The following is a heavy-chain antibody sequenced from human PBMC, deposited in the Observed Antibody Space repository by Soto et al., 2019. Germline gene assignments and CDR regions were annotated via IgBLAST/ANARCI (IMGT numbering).Heavy chain of an antibody. V-gene: IGHV1-18*01. J-gene: IGHJ4*02. CDR3: ARESSSSCHDY. CDR1: GYTFTSYG. Sequence: QVQLVQSGAEVKKPGASVKVSCKASGYTFTSYGISWVRQAPGQGLEWMGWISAHNGNTNYAQKLQGRVTMTTDTPTGTASMELRGLRSDDTAVYYCARESSSSCHDYWGQGTLVTVSS. CDR2: ISAHNGNT. D-gene: IGHD6-13*01.